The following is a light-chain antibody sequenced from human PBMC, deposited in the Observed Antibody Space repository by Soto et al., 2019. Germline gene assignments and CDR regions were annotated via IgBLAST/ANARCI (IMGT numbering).Light chain of an antibody. Sequence: QSVLTQPPSVSAAPGQKVTISSSGSSSNIGNNYVSWYQQLPGTAPKLLLYDNNKRPSGIPDRFSGSKSGTSATLGITGLQTGDEDDYYCGTWDSSLSAVVFGGGTKLTVL. CDR1: SSNIGNNY. CDR2: DNN. CDR3: GTWDSSLSAVV. V-gene: IGLV1-51*01. J-gene: IGLJ2*01.